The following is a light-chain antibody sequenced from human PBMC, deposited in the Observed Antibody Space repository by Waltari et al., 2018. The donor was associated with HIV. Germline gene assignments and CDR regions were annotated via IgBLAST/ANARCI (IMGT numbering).Light chain of an antibody. CDR1: QSVSSNF. V-gene: IGKV3-20*01. J-gene: IGKJ1*01. CDR2: GTS. Sequence: ETVLTQSPGTVSLSPGERVTLSCRASQSVSSNFFAWYQQKAGQAPRLLISGTSSRAAGIPDRCSGSGSGTDFTLSISRLEPEDVAVYYCQQYGSFPQTFGQGSKVEIK. CDR3: QQYGSFPQT.